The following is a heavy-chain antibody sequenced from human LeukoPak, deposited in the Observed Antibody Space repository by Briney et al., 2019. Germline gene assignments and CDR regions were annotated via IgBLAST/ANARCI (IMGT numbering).Heavy chain of an antibody. V-gene: IGHV4-34*01. D-gene: IGHD3-3*01. CDR3: ARDRSDDFWSGYYNY. CDR1: GGSFSGYY. J-gene: IGHJ4*02. CDR2: INHSGST. Sequence: SETLSLTCAVYGGSFSGYYWSWIRQPPGKGLEWIGEINHSGSTNYNPSLKSRVTISVDTSKNQFSLKPSSVTAADTAVYYCARDRSDDFWSGYYNYWGQGTLVTVSS.